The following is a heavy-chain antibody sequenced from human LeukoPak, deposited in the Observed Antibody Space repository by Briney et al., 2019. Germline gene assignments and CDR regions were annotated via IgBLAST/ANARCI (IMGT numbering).Heavy chain of an antibody. J-gene: IGHJ4*02. CDR1: GFTFNNYW. Sequence: GGSLRLSCVASGFTFNNYWMSWVRQAPGKGLEWVANIKQDGSEKYYVDSVKGRFTISRDNAKNSLYLQVNNLTAEDTAIYYCARDSPRPKPATAPYYWGQGTLVTVSS. V-gene: IGHV3-7*05. D-gene: IGHD2-21*02. CDR2: IKQDGSEK. CDR3: ARDSPRPKPATAPYY.